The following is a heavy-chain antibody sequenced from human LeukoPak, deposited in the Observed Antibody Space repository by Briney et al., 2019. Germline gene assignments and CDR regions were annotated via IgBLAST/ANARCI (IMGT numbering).Heavy chain of an antibody. CDR2: FFHTGHT. J-gene: IGHJ4*02. CDR1: AGSISSGDNP. CDR3: ARGFYGSGSQFDY. Sequence: QTLSLTCAVSAGSISSGDNPWSWIRQPPGKGLEWIGYFFHTGHTSYNPSLKSRVTISVDMSKNQLSLKLSSVTAADTAVYYCARGFYGSGSQFDYWGQRTLVTVSS. V-gene: IGHV4-30-2*01. D-gene: IGHD3-10*01.